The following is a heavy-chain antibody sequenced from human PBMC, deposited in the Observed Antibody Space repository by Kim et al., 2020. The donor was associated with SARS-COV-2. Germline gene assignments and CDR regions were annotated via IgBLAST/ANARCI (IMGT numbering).Heavy chain of an antibody. CDR3: ARVGRFWEWFLSNHYYYYMYF. J-gene: IGHJ6*03. CDR2: INHSGST. V-gene: IGHV4-34*01. Sequence: SETLSLTCAVYGGSFSGYYWSWIRQPPGKGLEWIGEINHSGSTNYNPSLKSRVTISVDTSKNQFSLKLSSVTAADTAVYYCARVGRFWEWFLSNHYYYYMYFWGKGTTVTVSS. CDR1: GGSFSGYY. D-gene: IGHD3-3*01.